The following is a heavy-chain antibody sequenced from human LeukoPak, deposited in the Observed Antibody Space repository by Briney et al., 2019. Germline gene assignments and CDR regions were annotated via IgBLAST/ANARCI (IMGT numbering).Heavy chain of an antibody. J-gene: IGHJ4*02. CDR1: GYTFSKYY. CDR2: INIGGGTT. V-gene: IGHV1-46*01. CDR3: VRDHEYGDNDY. D-gene: IGHD4-17*01. Sequence: VASVKVSCKASGYTFSKYYMHWVRQAPGQGLEWMGIINIGGGTTIYAQKFQGRVTMTRDTSTSTAYMELSSLTSEDTAVYFCVRDHEYGDNDYWGQGTLVTVSS.